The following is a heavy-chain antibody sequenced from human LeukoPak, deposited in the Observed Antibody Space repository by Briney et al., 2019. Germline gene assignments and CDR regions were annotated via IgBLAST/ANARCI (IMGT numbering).Heavy chain of an antibody. V-gene: IGHV3-66*04. CDR1: GFTVSDNH. Sequence: GGSLRLSCAASGFTVSDNHVTWVRQAPGKGLECVSVIFGGGDTHYADSVKGRFTISRDSSKNTLYLQMNSLRVEDTAVYYCARQNFEYWAQGTLVTVSS. J-gene: IGHJ4*02. CDR2: IFGGGDT. CDR3: ARQNFEY.